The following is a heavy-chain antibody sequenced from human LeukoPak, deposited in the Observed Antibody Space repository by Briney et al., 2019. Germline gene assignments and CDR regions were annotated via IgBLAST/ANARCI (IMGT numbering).Heavy chain of an antibody. CDR3: TTDPIAAAGTFEGKNDY. Sequence: GGSLRLSCAASGFTFSSYWMSWVRQAPGKGLEWVGFIRSKAYGGTTGYAASVKGRFTISRDDSKNTLYLQMNSLKTEDTAVYYCTTDPIAAAGTFEGKNDYWGQGTLVTVSS. D-gene: IGHD6-13*01. V-gene: IGHV3-49*04. CDR2: IRSKAYGGTT. CDR1: GFTFSSYW. J-gene: IGHJ4*02.